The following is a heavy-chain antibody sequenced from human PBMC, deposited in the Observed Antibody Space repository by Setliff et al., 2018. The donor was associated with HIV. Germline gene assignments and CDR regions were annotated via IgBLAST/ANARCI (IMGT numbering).Heavy chain of an antibody. V-gene: IGHV4-38-2*01. Sequence: PSETLPLTCAFSGSSFSSVYHWAWIRQPPGKGLECIGTIFHSGGTYYNPSLKSRVTISVDTSKHQFSLRLSSVTAADTAVYYCASLKGHYFDTSGYYNNWFDPWGQGTLVTVSS. CDR2: IFHSGGT. J-gene: IGHJ5*02. D-gene: IGHD3-22*01. CDR3: ASLKGHYFDTSGYYNNWFDP. CDR1: GSSFSSVYH.